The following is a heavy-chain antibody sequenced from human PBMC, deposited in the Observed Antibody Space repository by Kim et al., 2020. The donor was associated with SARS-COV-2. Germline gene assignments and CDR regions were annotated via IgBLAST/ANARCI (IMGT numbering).Heavy chain of an antibody. CDR2: ISWNSVYI. CDR3: VKPQHWGSSHFAH. D-gene: IGHD3-16*01. J-gene: IGHJ4*02. V-gene: IGHV3-9*01. CDR1: GFTFGDSG. Sequence: GGSLRLSCAGSGFTFGDSGLHWVRQAPGKGLEWVSAISWNSVYIYYADSVKGRFTISRDNARNSLFLQMNSLRSEDTAFYYCVKPQHWGSSHFAHWGRGTLVTVSS.